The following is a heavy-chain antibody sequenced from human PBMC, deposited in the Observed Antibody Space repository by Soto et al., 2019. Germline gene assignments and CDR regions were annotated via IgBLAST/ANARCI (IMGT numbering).Heavy chain of an antibody. J-gene: IGHJ6*03. D-gene: IGHD4-17*01. V-gene: IGHV4-59*01. CDR3: ARNYGDAAHYYYYMDV. Sequence: SETLSLTCTVSGASIRSYFWSWVRQPPGKGLEWIGYIYHSGSTNYNPSLKSRVTISVDTSKNQFSLKVNSVTAADTAVYYCARNYGDAAHYYYYMDVWGKGTTVTVSS. CDR2: IYHSGST. CDR1: GASIRSYF.